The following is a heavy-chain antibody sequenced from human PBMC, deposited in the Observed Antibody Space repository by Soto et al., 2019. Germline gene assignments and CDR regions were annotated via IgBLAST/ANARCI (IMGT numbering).Heavy chain of an antibody. Sequence: QVQLQESGPGLVKPSQTLSLTCTVSGGSISSAGYNWSWIRQHPGKGLEWIGYIYYSGSTYYNPSLNSRVTISVDTSKNQFSLKLSSVTAAHTALYYCAGSGSGTYYPTTFAYGGQGTLVTVSS. J-gene: IGHJ4*02. CDR1: GGSISSAGYN. CDR3: AGSGSGTYYPTTFAY. V-gene: IGHV4-31*03. D-gene: IGHD3-10*01. CDR2: IYYSGST.